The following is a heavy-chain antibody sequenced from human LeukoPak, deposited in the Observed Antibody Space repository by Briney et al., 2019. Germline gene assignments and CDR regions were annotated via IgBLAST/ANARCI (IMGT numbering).Heavy chain of an antibody. Sequence: SETLSLTCTVSGGSISSYYWSWIRQPAGKGLEWIGRIYTSGCTNYNPSLKSRVTMSVDTSKNQFSLKLSSVTAADTAVYYCAREARTENWFDPWGQGTLVTVSS. CDR2: IYTSGCT. J-gene: IGHJ5*02. D-gene: IGHD2-2*01. CDR1: GGSISSYY. V-gene: IGHV4-4*07. CDR3: AREARTENWFDP.